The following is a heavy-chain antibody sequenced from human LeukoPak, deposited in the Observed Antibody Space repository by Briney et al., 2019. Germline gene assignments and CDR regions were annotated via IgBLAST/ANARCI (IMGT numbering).Heavy chain of an antibody. CDR1: GGSVSSGSYY. CDR2: IYYSGRT. V-gene: IGHV4-61*01. CDR3: ARDILTGSTTDY. J-gene: IGHJ4*02. D-gene: IGHD3-9*01. Sequence: SETLSLTCTVSGGSVSSGSYYWSWIRQPPGKGLEWIGYIYYSGRTNYNPSLKSRVTISVDTSKNQFSLKLSSVTAADAAVYYCARDILTGSTTDYWGQGTLVTVSS.